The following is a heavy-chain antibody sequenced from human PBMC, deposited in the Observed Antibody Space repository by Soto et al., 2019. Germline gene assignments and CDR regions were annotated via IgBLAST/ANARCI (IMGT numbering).Heavy chain of an antibody. CDR1: VFSLSSTRMA. D-gene: IGHD6-19*01. CDR3: AHIVVAGLGYYFDY. CDR2: IYWDDDK. J-gene: IGHJ4*02. Sequence: QITLKESGPTLVKPKQTLTLTCTFSVFSLSSTRMAVGWIRQPPRKALEWLALIYWDDDKRYSPFLKSRLTITKDTSKNQVVLTMANMAPVDTARYYCAHIVVAGLGYYFDYWGQGTLVTVSS. V-gene: IGHV2-5*02.